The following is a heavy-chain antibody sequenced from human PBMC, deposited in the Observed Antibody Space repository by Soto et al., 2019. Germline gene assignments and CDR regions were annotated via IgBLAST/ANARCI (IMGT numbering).Heavy chain of an antibody. CDR3: ARGDREDTAVVIGVRPGEYGVDV. Sequence: QVQLVESGGGVVQPGRSLRLSCAASGFTFSNYAMHWVRQAAGKGLECVAVISYNGGKRFYRDYLKGRFTISRDNSKNTVHLQIDSLRYEDPPVYYCARGDREDTAVVIGVRPGEYGVDVWGQGTTVTVSS. CDR2: ISYNGGKR. CDR1: GFTFSNYA. V-gene: IGHV3-30*04. J-gene: IGHJ6*02. D-gene: IGHD2-15*01.